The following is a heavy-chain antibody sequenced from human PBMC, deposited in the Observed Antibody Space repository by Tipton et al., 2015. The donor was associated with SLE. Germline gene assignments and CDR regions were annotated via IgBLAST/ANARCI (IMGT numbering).Heavy chain of an antibody. CDR3: ARELMVVRGLSRRDAFDI. J-gene: IGHJ3*02. V-gene: IGHV4-39*07. D-gene: IGHD3-10*01. CDR1: GGSNSRSSDY. Sequence: TLSLTCTISGGSNSRSSDYWGWIRQPPGKGLEWIATIYYSGITYYNPSLRSRVTISIDMSRNQFSLTLSSVTAADTAVYYCARELMVVRGLSRRDAFDIWGQVAMVTVSS. CDR2: IYYSGIT.